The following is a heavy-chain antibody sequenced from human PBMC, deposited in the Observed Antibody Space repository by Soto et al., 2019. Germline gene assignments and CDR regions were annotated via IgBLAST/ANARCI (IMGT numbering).Heavy chain of an antibody. D-gene: IGHD3-3*01. CDR1: GGTFSSYA. V-gene: IGHV1-69*13. CDR3: ASPGSWSGYYTRMNYYYYGMDV. CDR2: IIPIFGTA. J-gene: IGHJ6*02. Sequence: SVKVSCKASGGTFSSYAISWVRQAPGQGLEWMGGIIPIFGTANYAQKLQGRVTITADESTSTAYMELSSLRSEDTAVYYCASPGSWSGYYTRMNYYYYGMDVWGQGXTVTVYS.